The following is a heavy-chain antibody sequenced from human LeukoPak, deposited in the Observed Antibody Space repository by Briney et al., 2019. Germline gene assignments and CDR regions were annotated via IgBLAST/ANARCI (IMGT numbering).Heavy chain of an antibody. V-gene: IGHV4-39*01. CDR2: ISYSGNT. D-gene: IGHD2-15*01. Sequence: SETLSLTCTVSGGSIISSDYHWGWVRQPPGKGLEWIGTISYSGNTDYNPSLRSRVTISVDTSNNQFSLKLGSVTAADTAVYHCARHCCSGPAKRVFDIWGQGTMVTVSS. CDR1: GGSIISSDYH. CDR3: ARHCCSGPAKRVFDI. J-gene: IGHJ3*02.